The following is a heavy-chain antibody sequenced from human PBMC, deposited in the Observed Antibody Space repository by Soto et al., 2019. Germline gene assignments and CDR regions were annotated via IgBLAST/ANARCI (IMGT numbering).Heavy chain of an antibody. Sequence: GGSLRLSCTVSGFTFSNAWMTWVRQAPGKGLEWVSTINPSGDSTFYADSVKGRFTISRDNSKNTVYLQMNSLSVGDTAVYLCAKVDVSTAGSFDYWGQGALVTVSS. J-gene: IGHJ4*02. V-gene: IGHV3-23*01. CDR1: GFTFSNAW. CDR3: AKVDVSTAGSFDY. CDR2: INPSGDST. D-gene: IGHD6-13*01.